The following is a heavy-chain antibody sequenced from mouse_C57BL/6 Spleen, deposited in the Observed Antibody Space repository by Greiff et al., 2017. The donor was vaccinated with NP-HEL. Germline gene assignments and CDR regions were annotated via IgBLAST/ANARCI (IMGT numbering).Heavy chain of an antibody. CDR1: GYAFTNYL. D-gene: IGHD2-4*01. V-gene: IGHV1-54*01. Sequence: VQLQQSGAELVRPGTSVKVSCKASGYAFTNYLIEWVKQRPGQGLEWIGVINPGSGGTNYNEKLKGKATLTADKSSSTAYMQLSSLTSADYAVYFCARSGSDYDVSWFAYWGQGALVTVSA. CDR3: ARSGSDYDVSWFAY. CDR2: INPGSGGT. J-gene: IGHJ3*01.